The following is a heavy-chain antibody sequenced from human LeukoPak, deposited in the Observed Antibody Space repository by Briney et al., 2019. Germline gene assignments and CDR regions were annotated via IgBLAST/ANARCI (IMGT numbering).Heavy chain of an antibody. CDR3: VRGSSTWSPLGDY. J-gene: IGHJ4*02. CDR2: ISPDGSTT. CDR1: GFIFSTYW. Sequence: GGSLRLSCAASGFIFSTYWMHWVRQAPGQGPVWVSRISPDGSTTTYADSVRGRFSISRDNAKNTLYMQMNSLRVDDTAVYYCVRGSSTWSPLGDYWGQGTLVTVST. D-gene: IGHD6-13*01. V-gene: IGHV3-74*01.